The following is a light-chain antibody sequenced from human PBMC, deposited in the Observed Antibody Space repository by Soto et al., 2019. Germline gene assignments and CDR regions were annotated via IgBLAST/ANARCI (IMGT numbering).Light chain of an antibody. CDR3: AAWDDSLNGVV. CDR1: SSNIGSYT. Sequence: QSLLTQPPSASGTPGQRVTISCSGSSSNIGSYTVNWYQQLPGTAPKPLIYSNNQRPSGVPDRFSGSKSGTSASLAISGLQSEDEADYYCAAWDDSLNGVVFGGGTKLTVL. V-gene: IGLV1-44*01. CDR2: SNN. J-gene: IGLJ2*01.